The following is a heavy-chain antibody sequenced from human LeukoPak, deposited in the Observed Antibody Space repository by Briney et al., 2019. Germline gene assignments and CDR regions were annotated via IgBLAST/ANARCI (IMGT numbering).Heavy chain of an antibody. Sequence: GGSLRLSCAASGFAVSSKYMSWVRQAPGKGLEWVSVIYSGGSTYYADSVKGRFTISRDNSKNTVYLQMNSLRAEDTAVYYCARESSGWLQLFDYWGQGTLVTVSS. J-gene: IGHJ4*02. CDR1: GFAVSSKY. V-gene: IGHV3-66*01. CDR2: IYSGGST. CDR3: ARESSGWLQLFDY. D-gene: IGHD5-24*01.